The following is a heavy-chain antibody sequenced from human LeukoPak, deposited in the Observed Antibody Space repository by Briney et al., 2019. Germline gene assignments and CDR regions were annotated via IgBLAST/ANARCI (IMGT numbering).Heavy chain of an antibody. CDR2: IIPIFGTA. Sequence: ASVEVSCKASGGTFSSYAISWVRQAPGQGLEWMGGIIPIFGTANYAQKFQGRVTITADESTSTAYMELSSLRSEDTAVYYCARDQWELERHPISDAFDIWGQGTMVTVSS. D-gene: IGHD1-1*01. J-gene: IGHJ3*02. V-gene: IGHV1-69*01. CDR3: ARDQWELERHPISDAFDI. CDR1: GGTFSSYA.